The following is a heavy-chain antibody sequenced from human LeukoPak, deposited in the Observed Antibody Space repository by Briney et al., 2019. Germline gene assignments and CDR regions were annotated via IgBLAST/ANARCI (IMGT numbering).Heavy chain of an antibody. J-gene: IGHJ5*01. Sequence: SGGSLRLSCAASGFTFSDYGMHWVRQAPGKGLEWVAFIRNDGSYEYYPDSVKGRFTISRDNSRNALFLQMNNLRAEDTAVYYCAKGGIPSHNWFNSWGQGTLVTVSS. CDR1: GFTFSDYG. CDR3: AKGGIPSHNWFNS. D-gene: IGHD6-13*01. CDR2: IRNDGSYE. V-gene: IGHV3-30*02.